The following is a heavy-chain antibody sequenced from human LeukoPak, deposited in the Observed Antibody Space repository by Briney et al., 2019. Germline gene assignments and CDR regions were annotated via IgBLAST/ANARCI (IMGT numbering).Heavy chain of an antibody. V-gene: IGHV4-59*12. D-gene: IGHD7-27*01. J-gene: IGHJ4*02. CDR2: IYYSGNT. Sequence: PSETLSLTCTVSGGSISSYDWAWIRQPPGKGLEWIAYIYYSGNTNGNPSLKSRVTMSSDTSKNQLSLKLTSVTAADTAVYYCARGAGDDLDYWGQGTLVSVSS. CDR1: GGSISSYD. CDR3: ARGAGDDLDY.